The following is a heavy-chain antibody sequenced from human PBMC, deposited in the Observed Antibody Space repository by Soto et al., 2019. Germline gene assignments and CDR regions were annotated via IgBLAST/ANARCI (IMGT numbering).Heavy chain of an antibody. Sequence: PSETLSLTCTVSGGSISSGGYYSSWIRQHPRKGLEWIGYIYSSGSTYYNQSLKSRVTISVETSKHQFSLKLSSVTAADTAVYYCARDRFVVVPASDDYGMDVWGQGTRVTVSS. CDR1: GGSISSGGYY. CDR2: IYSSGST. V-gene: IGHV4-31*03. D-gene: IGHD2-2*01. CDR3: ARDRFVVVPASDDYGMDV. J-gene: IGHJ6*02.